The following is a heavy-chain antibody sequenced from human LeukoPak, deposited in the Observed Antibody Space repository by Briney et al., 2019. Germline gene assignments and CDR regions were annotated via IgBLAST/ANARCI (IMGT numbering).Heavy chain of an antibody. D-gene: IGHD6-13*01. Sequence: PGGSLRLSCAASGFTFSSYGMHWVRQAPGKGLEWVAVIWYDGSNKYYADSVKGRFTISRDNSKNTLYLQMHSLRAEDTAVYYCARDLLYSSSWYVGLDYWGQGTLVTVSS. J-gene: IGHJ4*02. CDR2: IWYDGSNK. CDR3: ARDLLYSSSWYVGLDY. V-gene: IGHV3-33*01. CDR1: GFTFSSYG.